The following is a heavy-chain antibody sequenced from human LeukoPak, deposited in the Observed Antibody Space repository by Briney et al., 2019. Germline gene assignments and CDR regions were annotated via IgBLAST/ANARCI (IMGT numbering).Heavy chain of an antibody. CDR3: ARDRDGSYFDY. D-gene: IGHD1-26*01. Sequence: GGSLRLSCAASGFTFSSYWMHWVREAPGEGLVGVSRINTDGSSTSYADSVKGRFTISRDNAKNTLYLQMNSLRAEDTAVYYCARDRDGSYFDYWGQGTLVTVSA. CDR2: INTDGSST. V-gene: IGHV3-74*01. CDR1: GFTFSSYW. J-gene: IGHJ4*02.